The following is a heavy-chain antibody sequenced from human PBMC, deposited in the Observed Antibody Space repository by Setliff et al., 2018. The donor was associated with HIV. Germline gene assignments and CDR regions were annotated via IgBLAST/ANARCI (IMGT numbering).Heavy chain of an antibody. J-gene: IGHJ4*02. Sequence: SETLSLTCTISGGSITGYFWSWIRQPPGKGLEWIGYIYYNGNTNYNPSLKSRGTISVGTPKNQFSLKLTSVTAADTAVYYCAREIYGGNSRPFDYWGQGTLVTVSS. CDR2: IYYNGNT. CDR3: AREIYGGNSRPFDY. CDR1: GGSITGYF. V-gene: IGHV4-59*01. D-gene: IGHD4-17*01.